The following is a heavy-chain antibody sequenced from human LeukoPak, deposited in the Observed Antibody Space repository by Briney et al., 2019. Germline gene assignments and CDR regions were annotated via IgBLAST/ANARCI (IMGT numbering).Heavy chain of an antibody. Sequence: PSQTLSLTCTVSGGSISSGDYYWSWIRQPPGKGLEGVGYIYYSGSTYYNPSLNSLVTISVDTSNNQFSLKLSCVTAADTALYYCARSQASYGSGNWGQGTLVTVSS. J-gene: IGHJ4*02. D-gene: IGHD3-10*01. CDR1: GGSISSGDYY. V-gene: IGHV4-30-4*01. CDR3: ARSQASYGSGN. CDR2: IYYSGST.